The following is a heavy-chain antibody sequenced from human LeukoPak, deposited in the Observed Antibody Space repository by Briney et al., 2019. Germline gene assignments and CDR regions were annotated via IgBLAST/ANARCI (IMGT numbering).Heavy chain of an antibody. Sequence: GGSLRLSCAASGFTFANYVTHWVRQAPGKGLEWVAVTSPDESLKFYGDSVKGRFTISRDNSKNTMYLQMNNLREEDTAVYYCTRDPILGAPDYFDYWGQGTLVTVSS. D-gene: IGHD1-26*01. CDR3: TRDPILGAPDYFDY. V-gene: IGHV3-30*04. CDR2: TSPDESLK. J-gene: IGHJ4*02. CDR1: GFTFANYV.